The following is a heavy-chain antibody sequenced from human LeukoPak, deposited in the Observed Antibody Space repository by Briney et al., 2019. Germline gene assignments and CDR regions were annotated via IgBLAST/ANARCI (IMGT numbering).Heavy chain of an antibody. CDR3: AKSDDFWSGYYVDY. J-gene: IGHJ4*02. CDR1: GFTFSSYA. CDR2: VSSSGGST. V-gene: IGHV3-23*01. D-gene: IGHD3-3*01. Sequence: GGSLRLSCAASGFTFSSYAMSWVRQAPGKGLEWVSAVSSSGGSTNYADYVKGQFTISRDNSKNTVYLHMNNLRAEDTAVYYCAKSDDFWSGYYVDYWGQGTLVTVSS.